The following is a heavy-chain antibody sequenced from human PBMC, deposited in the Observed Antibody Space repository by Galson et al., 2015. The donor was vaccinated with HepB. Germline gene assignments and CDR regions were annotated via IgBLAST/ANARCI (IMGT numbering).Heavy chain of an antibody. CDR3: AKRGHFPPFDH. Sequence: SLRLSCAASGLTFRNFAMTWVRQAPGSGLEWVSTISGKGDETFYADSVQGRLSISRDNSQSTVSLQMKNLRVHDTAVYFCAKRGHFPPFDHRGQGALVTVSS. J-gene: IGHJ4*02. D-gene: IGHD3-3*02. CDR2: ISGKGDET. V-gene: IGHV3-23*01. CDR1: GLTFRNFA.